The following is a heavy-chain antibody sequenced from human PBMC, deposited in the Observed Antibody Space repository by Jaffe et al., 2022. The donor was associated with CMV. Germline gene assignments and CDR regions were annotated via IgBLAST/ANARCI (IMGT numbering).Heavy chain of an antibody. Sequence: QVQLQQWGAGLLKPSETLSLTCAVYGGSFSGYYWSWIRQPPGKGLEWIGEINHSGSTNYNPSLKSRVTISVDTSKNQFSLKLSSVTAADTAVYYCARVRGVIYGMDVWGQGTTVTVSS. D-gene: IGHD3-10*01. V-gene: IGHV4-34*01. CDR2: INHSGST. J-gene: IGHJ6*02. CDR3: ARVRGVIYGMDV. CDR1: GGSFSGYY.